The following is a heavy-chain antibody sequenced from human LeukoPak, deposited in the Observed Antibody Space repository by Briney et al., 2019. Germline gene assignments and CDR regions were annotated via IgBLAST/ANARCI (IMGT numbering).Heavy chain of an antibody. CDR3: ARDRGSLLDY. CDR1: GYTFNDYG. V-gene: IGHV1-18*01. CDR2: ISPYNGNT. D-gene: IGHD1-26*01. Sequence: ASVKVSCKTSGYTFNDYGISWVRQAHGQGLEWMGWISPYNGNTNYAQKLQGRVTMTTDTSTSTAYMELRSLRSDDTAVYYCARDRGSLLDYWGQGTLVTVSS. J-gene: IGHJ4*02.